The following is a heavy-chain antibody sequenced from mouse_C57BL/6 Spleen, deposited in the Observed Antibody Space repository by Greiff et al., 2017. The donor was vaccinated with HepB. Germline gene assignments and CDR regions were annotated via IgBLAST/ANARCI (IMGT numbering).Heavy chain of an antibody. CDR3: ARGGAMDY. Sequence: EVHLVESGGGLVKPGGSLKLSCAASGFTFSSYAMSWVRQTPEKRLEWVATISDGGSYTYYPDNVKGRFTISRDNAKHNLYLQMSHLKSEDTAMYYCARGGAMDYWGQGTSVTVSS. CDR2: ISDGGSYT. CDR1: GFTFSSYA. V-gene: IGHV5-4*01. J-gene: IGHJ4*01.